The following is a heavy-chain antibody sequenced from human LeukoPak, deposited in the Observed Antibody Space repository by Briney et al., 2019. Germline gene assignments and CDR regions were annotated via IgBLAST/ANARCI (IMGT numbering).Heavy chain of an antibody. CDR2: VSTSNGDT. J-gene: IGHJ4*02. CDR3: ARVSDTSMVTPGFDS. D-gene: IGHD5-18*01. Sequence: GASVTVSCKTSGYTFNRYTITWVRQAPGQGLEWMGWVSTSNGDTNYAEKFQGRVTMTTETVTKTAYMELRRLRSGDTAMYFCARVSDTSMVTPGFDSWGQGTLVTVSS. CDR1: GYTFNRYT. V-gene: IGHV1-18*01.